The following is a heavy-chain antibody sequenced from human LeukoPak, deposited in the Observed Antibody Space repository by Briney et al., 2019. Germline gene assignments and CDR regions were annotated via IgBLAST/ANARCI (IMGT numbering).Heavy chain of an antibody. D-gene: IGHD2-21*02. V-gene: IGHV3-48*03. CDR1: GFTFSSYE. CDR3: ARETLNCGGDCLDY. J-gene: IGHJ4*02. CDR2: ISTTDTTK. Sequence: PGGSLTLSCAASGFTFSSYEWSWVRQPPGKGLEWLSYISTTDTTKYYAESVKGRFTISRDNAKNTLFLQMNSLRAEDTALYYCARETLNCGGDCLDYWGQGTLVTVSS.